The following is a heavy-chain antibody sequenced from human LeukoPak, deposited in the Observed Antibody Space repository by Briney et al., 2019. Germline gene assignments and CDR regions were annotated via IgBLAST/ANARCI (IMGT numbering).Heavy chain of an antibody. CDR1: GFTFSSYA. J-gene: IGHJ4*02. D-gene: IGHD3-22*01. V-gene: IGHV3-30-3*01. CDR3: ARDMDYYDSSGYYLDY. Sequence: GGSLRLSCAASGFTFSSYAMHWVRQAPGKGLEWVAVISYDGSNKYYADSVKGRFTISRDNSKNTLYLQMNSLRAEDTAVCYCARDMDYYDSSGYYLDYWGQGTLVTVSS. CDR2: ISYDGSNK.